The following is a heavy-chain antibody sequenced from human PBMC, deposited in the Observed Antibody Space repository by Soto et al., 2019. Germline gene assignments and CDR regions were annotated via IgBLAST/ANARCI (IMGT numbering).Heavy chain of an antibody. J-gene: IGHJ4*02. CDR3: AKDGARYSRTVGWTLNY. V-gene: IGHV3-30*18. CDR1: GFTFSSYG. D-gene: IGHD6-13*01. CDR2: ISYDGSNK. Sequence: GGSLRLSCAASGFTFSSYGMHWVRQAPGKGLEWVAVISYDGSNKYYADSVKGRFTISSDNSENTLYLQMNSLRDEDTAVYYCAKDGARYSRTVGWTLNYWGQGTLVTVSS.